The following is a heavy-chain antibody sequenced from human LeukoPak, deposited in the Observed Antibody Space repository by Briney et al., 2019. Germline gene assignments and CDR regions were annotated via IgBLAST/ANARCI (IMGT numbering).Heavy chain of an antibody. D-gene: IGHD3-22*01. CDR3: ASSYYYGSSGSGNRGAFDI. CDR2: IYYSGST. CDR1: GGSISSGGYY. V-gene: IGHV4-31*03. J-gene: IGHJ3*02. Sequence: PSETLSLTCTVSGGSISSGGYYWSWIRQHPGTGLEWIGYIYYSGSTYYNPSLKSRVTISVDTSKNQFSLKLSSVTAADTAVYYCASSYYYGSSGSGNRGAFDIWGQGTMVTVSS.